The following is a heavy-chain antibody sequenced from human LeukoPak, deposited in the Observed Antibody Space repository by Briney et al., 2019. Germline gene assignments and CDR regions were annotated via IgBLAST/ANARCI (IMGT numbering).Heavy chain of an antibody. Sequence: ASVKVSCKASGYTFTSYAMHWVRQAPGQGLEWMGWINAGNGNTKYSQKFQGRVTITRDTSASTAYMELSSLRSEDTAVYYCARATMVRGATYDYWGQGTLVTVSS. J-gene: IGHJ4*02. CDR2: INAGNGNT. CDR1: GYTFTSYA. CDR3: ARATMVRGATYDY. V-gene: IGHV1-3*01. D-gene: IGHD3-10*01.